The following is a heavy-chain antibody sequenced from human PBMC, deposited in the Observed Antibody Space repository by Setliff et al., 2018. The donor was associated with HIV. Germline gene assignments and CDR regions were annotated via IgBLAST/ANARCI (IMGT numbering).Heavy chain of an antibody. Sequence: RASVKVSCKASGYLFTGYYMHWVRQAPGQGLEWMGWINVNSGGTKYAQKFQGRVTMTRDTSISTAYMEVSSLRSDDTALYYCARGRNYGSPYFYYMDVWATGTLVTVSS. J-gene: IGHJ6*03. V-gene: IGHV1-2*02. CDR3: ARGRNYGSPYFYYMDV. CDR1: GYLFTGYY. D-gene: IGHD3-10*01. CDR2: INVNSGGT.